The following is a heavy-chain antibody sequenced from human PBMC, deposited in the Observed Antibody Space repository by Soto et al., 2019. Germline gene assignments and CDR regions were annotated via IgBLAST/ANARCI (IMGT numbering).Heavy chain of an antibody. CDR3: ASFPPKDYYYYYMDV. Sequence: SETLSLTCTVSGGSISSYYWSWIRQPPGKGLEWIGYIYYSGSTNYNPSLKSRVTISVDTSKNQFSLKLSSVTAADTAVYYCASFPPKDYYYYYMDVWGKGTTVTVSS. J-gene: IGHJ6*03. V-gene: IGHV4-59*01. CDR1: GGSISSYY. CDR2: IYYSGST.